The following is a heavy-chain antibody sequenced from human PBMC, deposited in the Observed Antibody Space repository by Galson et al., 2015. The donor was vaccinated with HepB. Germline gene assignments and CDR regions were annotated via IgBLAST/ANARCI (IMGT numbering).Heavy chain of an antibody. J-gene: IGHJ4*02. Sequence: SLRLSCAASGFTFSNAWMSWVRQAPGKGLEWVGRIKSKTDGGTTDYAAPVKGRFTISRDDSKNTLYLQMNSLKTEDTAVYYCTTVSYYDSSGYYGDYWGQGTPVTVSS. CDR2: IKSKTDGGTT. D-gene: IGHD3-22*01. CDR1: GFTFSNAW. CDR3: TTVSYYDSSGYYGDY. V-gene: IGHV3-15*01.